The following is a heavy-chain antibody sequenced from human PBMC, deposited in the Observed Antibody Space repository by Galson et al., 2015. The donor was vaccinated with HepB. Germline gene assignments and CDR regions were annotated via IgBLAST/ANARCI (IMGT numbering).Heavy chain of an antibody. V-gene: IGHV3-30-3*01. CDR1: GFTFSSYA. J-gene: IGHJ6*03. D-gene: IGHD2-2*02. Sequence: SLRLSCAASGFTFSSYAKHWVRQAPGKGLEWVAVISYDGSNKYYADSVKGRFTISRDNSKNTLYLQMNSLRAEDTAVYYCARDFVPAAIAYYYYMDVWGKGTTVTVSS. CDR3: ARDFVPAAIAYYYYMDV. CDR2: ISYDGSNK.